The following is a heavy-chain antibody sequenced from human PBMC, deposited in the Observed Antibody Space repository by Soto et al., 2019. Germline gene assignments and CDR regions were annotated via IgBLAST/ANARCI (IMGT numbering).Heavy chain of an antibody. Sequence: SETLSLTCTVSGGSISSGDHYWTWIRQPPGKGLEWIGYIYYSGSTYYNPSLKSRVTISLQTSKNQFSLKLSSVTAADTAVYYCASGLAAAGTAWFDPWGQGTLVTVSS. CDR3: ASGLAAAGTAWFDP. CDR2: IYYSGST. D-gene: IGHD6-13*01. J-gene: IGHJ5*02. CDR1: GGSISSGDHY. V-gene: IGHV4-30-4*01.